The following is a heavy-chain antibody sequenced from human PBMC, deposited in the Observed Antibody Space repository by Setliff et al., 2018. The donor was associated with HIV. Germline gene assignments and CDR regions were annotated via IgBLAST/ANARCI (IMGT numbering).Heavy chain of an antibody. J-gene: IGHJ6*03. D-gene: IGHD1-26*01. Sequence: PGGSLSLSCAASVFTFSIHNMNWVRQAPGKGLEWLSYISSSSRTIYYADSVKGRFTISRDNAKNSLYLQMNSLRAEDTAVYYCARDGGMGVYYMDVWGKGTTVTVSS. CDR1: VFTFSIHN. CDR3: ARDGGMGVYYMDV. CDR2: ISSSSRTI. V-gene: IGHV3-48*01.